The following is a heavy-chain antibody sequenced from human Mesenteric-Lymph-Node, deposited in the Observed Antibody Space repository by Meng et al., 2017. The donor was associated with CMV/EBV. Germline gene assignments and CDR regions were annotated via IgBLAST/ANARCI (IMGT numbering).Heavy chain of an antibody. V-gene: IGHV1-46*01. CDR2: INPSGGST. Sequence: ASVKVSCKASGYTFTGYYMHWVRQAPGQGLEWMGIINPSGGSTSYAQKFQGRVTMTRDTSTSTVYMELSSLRSEDTAVYYCARGITIFGVVTLNWFDPWGQGTLVTVSS. D-gene: IGHD3-3*01. J-gene: IGHJ5*02. CDR3: ARGITIFGVVTLNWFDP. CDR1: GYTFTGYY.